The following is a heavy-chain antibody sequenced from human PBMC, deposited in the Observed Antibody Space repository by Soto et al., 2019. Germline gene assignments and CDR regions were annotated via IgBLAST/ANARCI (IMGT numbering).Heavy chain of an antibody. J-gene: IGHJ5*02. CDR3: ARQASGYYYGGFDP. CDR1: GGSILDSTYY. CDR2: IFYSGGT. D-gene: IGHD3-22*01. V-gene: IGHV4-39*01. Sequence: QLLLQESGPGLVKPSETLSLTCTVSGGSILDSTYYWAWIRQSPGKGLEWIGTIFYSGGTFYTPSLKSRVTMSVDTSNNQFPLKLSSVTAADTAVYYRARQASGYYYGGFDPWGQGTLVTVSS.